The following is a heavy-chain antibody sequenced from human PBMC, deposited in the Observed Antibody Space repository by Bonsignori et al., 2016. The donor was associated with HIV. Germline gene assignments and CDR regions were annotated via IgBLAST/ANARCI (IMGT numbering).Heavy chain of an antibody. CDR3: AKELAGRGV. D-gene: IGHD5-24*01. Sequence: VRQAPGKGLEWVAVLSYDGRNENYTDSVKGRFTISRDNSKNILYLHMNSLKTEDTAVYYCAKELAGRGVWGQGTMVTVSS. J-gene: IGHJ3*01. CDR2: LSYDGRNE. V-gene: IGHV3-30-3*02.